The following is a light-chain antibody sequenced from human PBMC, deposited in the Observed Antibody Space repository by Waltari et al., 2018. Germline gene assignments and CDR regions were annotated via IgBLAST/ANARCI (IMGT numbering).Light chain of an antibody. CDR1: PSVSSY. V-gene: IGKV3-11*01. CDR2: DAS. J-gene: IGKJ2*01. CDR3: QQRSNWPPMYT. Sequence: EIVLTQSPATLSLSPGERATLSCRASPSVSSYLAWYQQKPGQAPRLLIYDASNRATGIPARFSGSGSGTDFTLTISSLEPEDFAVYYCQQRSNWPPMYTFGQGTKVEIK.